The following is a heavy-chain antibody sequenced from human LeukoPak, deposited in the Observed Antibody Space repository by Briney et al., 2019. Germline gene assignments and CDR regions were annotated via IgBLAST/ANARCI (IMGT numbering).Heavy chain of an antibody. CDR3: ATDRGWLQFDY. CDR1: GFSFSTYW. D-gene: IGHD5-24*01. J-gene: IGHJ4*02. Sequence: GGSLRLSCAASGFSFSTYWMNWVRQAPGKGLEWVSNIDTAGTEINYSDSVRGRFTISRDNAKNSLYLQMNSLRAEDTAIYYCATDRGWLQFDYWGQGTLVTVPS. V-gene: IGHV3-7*01. CDR2: IDTAGTEI.